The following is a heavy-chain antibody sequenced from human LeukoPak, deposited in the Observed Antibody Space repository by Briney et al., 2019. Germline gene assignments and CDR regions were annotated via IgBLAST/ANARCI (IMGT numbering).Heavy chain of an antibody. J-gene: IGHJ4*02. D-gene: IGHD6-19*01. V-gene: IGHV4-4*07. CDR3: ARETEVPGGRSWYF. CDR2: THTSGTT. CDR1: GGSISSYY. Sequence: PSETLSLTCTVSGGSISSYYWTWIRQPAGKGLEWIGRTHTSGTTNHNPSLKGRVTMSVDTSNNHFSLKLSPVTAADTAVYYCARETEVPGGRSWYFWGQGTLVTVSS.